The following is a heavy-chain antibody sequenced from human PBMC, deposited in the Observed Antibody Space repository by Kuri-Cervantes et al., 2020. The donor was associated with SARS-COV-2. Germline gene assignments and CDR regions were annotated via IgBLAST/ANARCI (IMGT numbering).Heavy chain of an antibody. Sequence: FSAPGFTFSSYGMHWVRQASGKGLEWVAFIRYDGSNKYYADSVKGRFTISRDNSKNTLYLQMNSLRAEDTVVYYCAKGIAVAGTGGFDYWGQGTLVTVSS. D-gene: IGHD6-19*01. J-gene: IGHJ4*02. V-gene: IGHV3-30*02. CDR3: AKGIAVAGTGGFDY. CDR1: GFTFSSYG. CDR2: IRYDGSNK.